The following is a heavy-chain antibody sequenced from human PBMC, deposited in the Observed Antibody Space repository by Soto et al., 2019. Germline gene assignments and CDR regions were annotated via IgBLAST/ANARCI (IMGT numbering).Heavy chain of an antibody. CDR2: INPSGGST. J-gene: IGHJ3*02. Sequence: ASVKVSCKSSGYTFTSYYMHWVRQAPGQGLEWMGIINPSGGSTSYAQKFQGSVTMTRDTSTSTVYMELSSLRSEDTAVYSCATRRPFSIRSTTRWAFDIEGKGTMFTVSS. V-gene: IGHV1-46*01. CDR3: ATRRPFSIRSTTRWAFDI. CDR1: GYTFTSYY. D-gene: IGHD6-6*01.